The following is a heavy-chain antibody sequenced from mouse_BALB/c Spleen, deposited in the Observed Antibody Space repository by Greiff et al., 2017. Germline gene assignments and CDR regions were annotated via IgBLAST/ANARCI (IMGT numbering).Heavy chain of an antibody. CDR3: ARYQGYDGAWFAY. V-gene: IGHV5-4*02. CDR1: GFTFSDYY. D-gene: IGHD2-14*01. Sequence: EVKLVESGGGLVKPGGSLKLSCAASGFTFSDYYMYWVRQTPEKRLEWVATISDGGSYTYYPDSVKGRFTISRDNAKNNLYLQMSSLKSEDTAMYYCARYQGYDGAWFAYWGQGTLVTVSA. J-gene: IGHJ3*01. CDR2: ISDGGSYT.